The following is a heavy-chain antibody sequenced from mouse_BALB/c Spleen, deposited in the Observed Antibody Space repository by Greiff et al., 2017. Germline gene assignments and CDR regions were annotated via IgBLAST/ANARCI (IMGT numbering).Heavy chain of an antibody. D-gene: IGHD4-1*01. CDR1: GFAFSSYD. V-gene: IGHV5-12-1*01. Sequence: EVQRVESGGGLVKPGGSLKLSCAASGFAFSSYDMSWVRQTPEKRLEWVAYISSGGGSTYYPDTVKGRFTISRDNAKNTLYLQMSSLKSEDTAMYYCARDKTGTGYYAMDYWGQGTSVTVSS. CDR2: ISSGGGST. CDR3: ARDKTGTGYYAMDY. J-gene: IGHJ4*01.